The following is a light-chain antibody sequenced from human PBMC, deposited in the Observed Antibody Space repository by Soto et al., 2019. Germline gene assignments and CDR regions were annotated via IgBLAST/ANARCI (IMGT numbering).Light chain of an antibody. V-gene: IGKV3-11*01. CDR2: DAS. Sequence: EIVLTQSPATLSLSPGERATLSCRASQSVSSYLAWYQQKPGQAPRLLIFDASNRSTGIPARFSGSGSGTELSLPISSLEPADFSVYYCQQRSNWPRGTFGGGTKVEIK. J-gene: IGKJ4*01. CDR1: QSVSSY. CDR3: QQRSNWPRGT.